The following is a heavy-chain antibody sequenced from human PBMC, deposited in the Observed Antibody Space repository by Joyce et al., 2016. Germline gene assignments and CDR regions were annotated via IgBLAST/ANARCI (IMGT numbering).Heavy chain of an antibody. D-gene: IGHD5-24*01. V-gene: IGHV3-48*04. J-gene: IGHJ4*02. CDR3: VREMMAATGFDS. CDR2: LEGSATIM. Sequence: EVQLVESGGGLEQPGGSLRLSCAASGFIFNRYSMNWVRQTPGKGLEWVSYLEGSATIMYYADSVQGRFTVSRDNAKNSLYLQMNTLRADDTAVYYCVREMMAATGFDSWGQGTLVTVSS. CDR1: GFIFNRYS.